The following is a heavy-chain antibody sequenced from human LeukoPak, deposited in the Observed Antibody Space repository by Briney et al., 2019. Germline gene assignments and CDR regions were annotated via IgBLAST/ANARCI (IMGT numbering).Heavy chain of an antibody. CDR2: ISPYNGNT. CDR3: ARAGSGSGWYFDY. V-gene: IGHV1-18*01. D-gene: IGHD6-19*01. Sequence: ASVKVSCKASGYDFTSVGITWVRQAPGQGLEWMGWISPYNGNTRYVQKLQGRVTMTTDTSTSTAYMELRSLRFDATAVYYCARAGSGSGWYFDYWGQGTLVTVSA. J-gene: IGHJ4*02. CDR1: GYDFTSVG.